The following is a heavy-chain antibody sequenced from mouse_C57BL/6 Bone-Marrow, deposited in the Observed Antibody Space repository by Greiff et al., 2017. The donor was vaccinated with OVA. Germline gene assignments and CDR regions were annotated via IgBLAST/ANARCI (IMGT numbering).Heavy chain of an antibody. V-gene: IGHV1-69*01. CDR1: GYTFTSYW. Sequence: QVQLQQPGAELVMPGASVKLSCKASGYTFTSYWMHWVKQRPGQGLEWIGEIDPSDSYTNYNQKFKGKSTLTVDKSSSTAYMQLSSLTSEDSAVYYCARKRRRNHSREGFAYWGQGTLVTVSA. CDR3: ARKRRRNHSREGFAY. D-gene: IGHD1-1*01. CDR2: IDPSDSYT. J-gene: IGHJ3*01.